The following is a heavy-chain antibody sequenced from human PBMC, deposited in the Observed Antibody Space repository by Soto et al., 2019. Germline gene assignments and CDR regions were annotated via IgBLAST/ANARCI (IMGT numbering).Heavy chain of an antibody. D-gene: IGHD3-10*01. CDR2: IYYSGST. CDR1: GGSISSGGYY. CDR3: ARGGTMVRGVIITPNWFDP. J-gene: IGHJ5*02. Sequence: QVQLQESGPGLVKPSQTLSLTCTVSGGSISSGGYYWSWIRQHPGKGLEWIGYIYYSGSTYYNPSLKSRVTISVDTSKIQFSLKLSSVTAADTAVYYCARGGTMVRGVIITPNWFDPWGQGTLVTVSS. V-gene: IGHV4-31*03.